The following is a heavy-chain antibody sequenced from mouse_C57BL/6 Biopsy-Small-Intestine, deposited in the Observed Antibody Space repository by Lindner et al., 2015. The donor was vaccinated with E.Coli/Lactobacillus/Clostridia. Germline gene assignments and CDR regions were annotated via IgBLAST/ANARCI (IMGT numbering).Heavy chain of an antibody. CDR3: ARSHAEGDY. V-gene: IGHV1-42*01. CDR2: INPSTGGT. Sequence: VQLQESGPELVKPGASVKISCKASGYSFTGYYVNWVKQSPEKSLEWIREINPSTGGTTYNQKFKAKATLTVDTSSSTAYMQLMGLTSEDSAVYYCARSHAEGDYWGQGTTLTVSS. CDR1: GYSFTGYY. J-gene: IGHJ2*01.